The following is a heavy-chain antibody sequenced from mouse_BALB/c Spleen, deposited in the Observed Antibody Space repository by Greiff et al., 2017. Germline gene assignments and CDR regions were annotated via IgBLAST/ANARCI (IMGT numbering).Heavy chain of an antibody. CDR2: IDPETGGT. Sequence: VKLQESGAELVRPGASVTLSCKASGYTFTDYEMHWVKQTPVHGLEWIGAIDPETGGTAYNQKFKGKATLTADKSSSTAYMELRSLTSEDSAVYYCTREGAYYRYTWFAYWGQGTLVTVSA. D-gene: IGHD2-14*01. V-gene: IGHV1-15*01. CDR3: TREGAYYRYTWFAY. J-gene: IGHJ3*01. CDR1: GYTFTDYE.